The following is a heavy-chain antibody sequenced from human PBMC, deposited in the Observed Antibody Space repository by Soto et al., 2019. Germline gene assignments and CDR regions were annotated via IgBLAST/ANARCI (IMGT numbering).Heavy chain of an antibody. J-gene: IGHJ3*02. V-gene: IGHV3-21*01. CDR3: ASTTGHDAFDI. Sequence: GGSLRLSCAASGFTFSSYSMNWVRQAPGKGLEWVSSISSSSSYIYYADSVKGRFTISRDNAKNSLYLQMNSLRAEVAAVSYCASTTGHDAFDIWGQGTMVTVSS. D-gene: IGHD1-1*01. CDR2: ISSSSSYI. CDR1: GFTFSSYS.